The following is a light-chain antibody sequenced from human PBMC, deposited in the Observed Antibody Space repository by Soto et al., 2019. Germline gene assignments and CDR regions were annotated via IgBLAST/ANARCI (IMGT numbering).Light chain of an antibody. CDR1: QSVNSIY. Sequence: EDVLTQSPGTLSLSPGERATLSCRTSQSVNSIYLAWYQQKPGQAPRLLISGASSRATGIPDRFSGSGSGTDFTLTISRLEPEDFAVYYCQQYGSPPGWTFGQGTKVEVK. CDR3: QQYGSPPGWT. V-gene: IGKV3-20*01. J-gene: IGKJ1*01. CDR2: GAS.